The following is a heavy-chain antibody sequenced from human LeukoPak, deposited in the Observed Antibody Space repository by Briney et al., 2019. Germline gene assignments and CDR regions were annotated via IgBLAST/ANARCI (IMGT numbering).Heavy chain of an antibody. CDR3: AKETDSSGYYFGWFDP. J-gene: IGHJ5*02. CDR2: ISGSGDST. V-gene: IGHV3-23*01. D-gene: IGHD3-22*01. Sequence: GGSLRLSCAASGFTFSSYAMSWVRQAPGKGLERVSAISGSGDSTYYAESVNGRFTISRDNSKNTLYLQMNSLRAEDTALYYCAKETDSSGYYFGWFDPWGQGTLVTVSS. CDR1: GFTFSSYA.